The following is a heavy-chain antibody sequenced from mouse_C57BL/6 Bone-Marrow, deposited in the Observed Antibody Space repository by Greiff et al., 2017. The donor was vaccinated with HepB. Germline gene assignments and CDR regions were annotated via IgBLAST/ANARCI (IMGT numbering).Heavy chain of an antibody. Sequence: VESGGGLVQSGRSLRLSCATSGFTFSDFYMEWVRQAPGKGLEWIAASRNKANDYTTEYSASVKGRFIVSSDTSQSILYLQMNALRAEDTAIYYCARDTITTVVAPFAYWGQGTLVTVSA. J-gene: IGHJ3*01. CDR2: SRNKANDYTT. CDR1: GFTFSDFY. CDR3: ARDTITTVVAPFAY. D-gene: IGHD1-1*01. V-gene: IGHV7-1*01.